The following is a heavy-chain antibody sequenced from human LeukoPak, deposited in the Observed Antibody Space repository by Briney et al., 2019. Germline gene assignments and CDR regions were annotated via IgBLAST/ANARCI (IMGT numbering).Heavy chain of an antibody. CDR3: AKDREEGIAAAGLDY. CDR2: ISWNSGSI. CDR1: GFTLDDYA. D-gene: IGHD6-13*01. Sequence: GGSLRLSCAASGFTLDDYAMHWGRQAPGKGLEWVSGISWNSGSIGYADSVKGRLTISRDNAKNSLYLQMNSLRAEDTALYYCAKDREEGIAAAGLDYWGQGTLVTVSS. J-gene: IGHJ4*02. V-gene: IGHV3-9*01.